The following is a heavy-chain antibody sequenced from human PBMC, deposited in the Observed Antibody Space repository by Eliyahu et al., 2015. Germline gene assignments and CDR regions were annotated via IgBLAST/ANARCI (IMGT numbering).Heavy chain of an antibody. V-gene: IGHV3-30*01. CDR1: GXTFXSYA. J-gene: IGHJ4*02. Sequence: QVQLVESGGGVVQPGRSLRLXCAAXGXTFXSYAMHWVRQAPGKGLEWVAVISYDGSNKYYADSXKGRFTISRDNSKNTLYLQMNSLRAEDTAVYYCAMTTGIYYDSSGSPPDYWGQGTLVTVSS. CDR2: ISYDGSNK. CDR3: AMTTGIYYDSSGSPPDY. D-gene: IGHD3-22*01.